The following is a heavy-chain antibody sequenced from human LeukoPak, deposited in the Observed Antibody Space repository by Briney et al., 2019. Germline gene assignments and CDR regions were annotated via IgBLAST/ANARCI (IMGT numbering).Heavy chain of an antibody. J-gene: IGHJ4*02. CDR2: TRNKANSYPT. CDR3: ARVGDYGDYF. V-gene: IGHV3-72*01. D-gene: IGHD4-17*01. Sequence: GGSLRLSCAASGFTFSDHYMDWVRQAPGKGLEWVGRTRNKANSYPTEYAASVKGRFTISRDDSKNSLYLQMNSLKTEDTAVYYCARVGDYGDYFWGQGTLVTVSS. CDR1: GFTFSDHY.